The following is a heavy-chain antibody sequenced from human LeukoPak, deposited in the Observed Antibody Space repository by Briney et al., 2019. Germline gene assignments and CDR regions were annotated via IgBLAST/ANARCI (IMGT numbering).Heavy chain of an antibody. J-gene: IGHJ4*02. CDR1: GGSISSGSDY. Sequence: SETLSLTCTVSGGSISSGSDYWSWIRQPAGEGLEWFGHIWPSGSTNYNPSLKNRVIMAVDKSKNQFSLKLSAVTAGDTAVYYCAREGNIAARRRLFDYWGQGTLVTVSS. V-gene: IGHV4-61*09. CDR2: IWPSGST. CDR3: AREGNIAARRRLFDY. D-gene: IGHD6-6*01.